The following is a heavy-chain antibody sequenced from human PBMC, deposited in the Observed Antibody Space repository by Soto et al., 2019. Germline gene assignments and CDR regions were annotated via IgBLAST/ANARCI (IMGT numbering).Heavy chain of an antibody. J-gene: IGHJ4*02. D-gene: IGHD3-22*01. CDR3: ASGAGWYYDSSGTRALDY. V-gene: IGHV4-59*01. Sequence: SENLSVTSTVSGRSPSSYYWSWIRQPLGKGLEWIGSVYYSGSTNYNPSLKSRVTISVDTSKSQFSLKLSSVTAADTAVYYCASGAGWYYDSSGTRALDYWGKGTLVTVS. CDR2: VYYSGST. CDR1: GRSPSSYY.